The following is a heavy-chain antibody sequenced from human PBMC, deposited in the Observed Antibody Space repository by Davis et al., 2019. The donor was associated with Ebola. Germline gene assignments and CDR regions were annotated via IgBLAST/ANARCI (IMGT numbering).Heavy chain of an antibody. CDR2: ISAYNGNT. V-gene: IGHV1-18*01. Sequence: GESLKVSCKASEGAFSNSALSWVRQAPGQGLEWMGWISAYNGNTNYAQILQGRVTMTTDTSTGTAYMELRSLRSDDTAVYFCARTSIVGTTTTASDIWGQGTKVTASS. CDR3: ARTSIVGTTTTASDI. CDR1: EGAFSNSA. J-gene: IGHJ3*02. D-gene: IGHD1-26*01.